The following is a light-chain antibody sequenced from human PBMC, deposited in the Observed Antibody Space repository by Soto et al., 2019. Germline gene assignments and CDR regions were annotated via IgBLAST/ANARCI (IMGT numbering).Light chain of an antibody. CDR1: QSIGGW. CDR2: KSS. V-gene: IGKV1-5*03. Sequence: DSQMTQSPSTLSAAVGDRVTITCRARQSIGGWLAWYQQKPGKAPKLLIFKSSTLEIGVPSRFSGSGSGTEFNLTISSLQPDDSATYFCQQYNSHPVTFGQGTKVEIK. CDR3: QQYNSHPVT. J-gene: IGKJ1*01.